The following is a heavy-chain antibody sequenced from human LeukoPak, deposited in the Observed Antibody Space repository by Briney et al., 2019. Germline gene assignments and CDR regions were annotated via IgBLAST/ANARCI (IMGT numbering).Heavy chain of an antibody. V-gene: IGHV3-20*04. Sequence: GGSLRLSCAASGFIFDDYGMSWVRQAPGKGLEWVSGINWNGSITGYADSVKGRFAISRDNAKNSLYLQMNSLRAEDTALYYCARVYLSQQLVPGLDYWGQGTLVTVSS. D-gene: IGHD6-13*01. CDR3: ARVYLSQQLVPGLDY. J-gene: IGHJ4*02. CDR1: GFIFDDYG. CDR2: INWNGSIT.